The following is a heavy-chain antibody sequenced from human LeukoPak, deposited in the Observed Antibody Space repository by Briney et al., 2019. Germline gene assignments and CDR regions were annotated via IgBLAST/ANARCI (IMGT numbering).Heavy chain of an antibody. D-gene: IGHD4-17*01. J-gene: IGHJ4*02. CDR1: GLTFSNHW. Sequence: GGSLRLSCAASGLTFSNHWMHWVRQAPGKGLVWVSRIDGDGSGTSYADSVKGRFTISRDNAENTSYLQMDSLRAEDSAVYYCATVFDYWGQGTLVTVSS. CDR2: IDGDGSGT. CDR3: ATVFDY. V-gene: IGHV3-74*01.